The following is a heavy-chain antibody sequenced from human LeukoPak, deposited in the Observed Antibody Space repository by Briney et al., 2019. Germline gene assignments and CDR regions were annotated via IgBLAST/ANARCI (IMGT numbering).Heavy chain of an antibody. CDR3: ARHRYGGSYDFDY. Sequence: GSLRLSCAASGLTFSNYAMGWVRQAPGRGLEWIGYIYYSGSTNYNPSLKSRVTISVDTSKNQFSLKLSSVTAADTAVYYCARHRYGGSYDFDYWGQGTLVTVSS. D-gene: IGHD4-23*01. V-gene: IGHV4-59*08. CDR2: IYYSGST. CDR1: GLTFSNYA. J-gene: IGHJ4*02.